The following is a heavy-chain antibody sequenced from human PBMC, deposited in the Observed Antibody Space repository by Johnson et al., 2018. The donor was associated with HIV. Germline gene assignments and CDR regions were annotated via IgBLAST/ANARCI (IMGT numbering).Heavy chain of an antibody. D-gene: IGHD3-22*01. Sequence: VQLVESGGGLVQPGGSLRLSCAASGFTFSGSWMSWVRQAPGKGLEWVSVIYSGGSTYYADSVKGRFTISRDNSKNTLYLQRNSLRAEDPAVYYCARGGAKYYDSSGYYGAFEIWGQGTMVTVSS. CDR3: ARGGAKYYDSSGYYGAFEI. CDR2: IYSGGST. V-gene: IGHV3-66*01. J-gene: IGHJ3*02. CDR1: GFTFSGSW.